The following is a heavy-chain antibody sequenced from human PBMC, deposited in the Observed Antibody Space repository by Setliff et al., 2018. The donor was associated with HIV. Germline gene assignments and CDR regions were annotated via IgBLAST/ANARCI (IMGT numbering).Heavy chain of an antibody. D-gene: IGHD3-3*01. V-gene: IGHV4-59*11. CDR3: ARGLSIFGVATPGFYSFMDV. Sequence: SETLSLTCTVSGGSISSHYWSWIRQPPGKGLEWIGYIHYSGSTNYIPSLKSRVTISVDTSKNQFSLKLSSVTAADTAVYYCARGLSIFGVATPGFYSFMDVWGKGTTVTVSS. CDR1: GGSISSHY. J-gene: IGHJ6*03. CDR2: IHYSGST.